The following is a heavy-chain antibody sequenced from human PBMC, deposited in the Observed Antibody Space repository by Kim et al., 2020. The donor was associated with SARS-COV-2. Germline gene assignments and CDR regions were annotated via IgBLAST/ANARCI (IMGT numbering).Heavy chain of an antibody. Sequence: YADSVRGRFTISRDDGKNSLSLQMNSLGDADTAVYYCARDSGFLKYLFFDYWGQGAPVTVS. V-gene: IGHV3-48*02. CDR3: ARDSGFLKYLFFDY. D-gene: IGHD3-3*01. J-gene: IGHJ4*02.